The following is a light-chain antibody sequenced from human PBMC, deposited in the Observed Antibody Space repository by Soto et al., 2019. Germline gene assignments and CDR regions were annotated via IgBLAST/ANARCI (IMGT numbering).Light chain of an antibody. CDR3: QQYGRAPRT. CDR1: QSLSGSY. Sequence: EFVLTQSPGTLSLSPGERVTLSCRASQSLSGSYLAWYQQKPGLAPRLLIHGASSRATGIPDRFSGSGSGTDFTLTISRLEPEDFAVYYCQQYGRAPRTFGQGTKVEIK. J-gene: IGKJ1*01. V-gene: IGKV3-20*01. CDR2: GAS.